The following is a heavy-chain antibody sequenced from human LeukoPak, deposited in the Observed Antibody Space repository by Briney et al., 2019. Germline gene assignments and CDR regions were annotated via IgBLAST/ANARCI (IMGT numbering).Heavy chain of an antibody. D-gene: IGHD2-2*01. CDR1: GGSISSSSYY. J-gene: IGHJ4*02. CDR2: IYYSGST. Sequence: SETLSLTCTVSGGSISSSSYYWGWIRQPPGKGLEWIGSIYYSGSTYYNPSLKSRVTISVDTSKNQFSLKLSSVTAADTAVYYCARHGYQYQLLWRAPFDYWGQGTLVTVSS. V-gene: IGHV4-39*01. CDR3: ARHGYQYQLLWRAPFDY.